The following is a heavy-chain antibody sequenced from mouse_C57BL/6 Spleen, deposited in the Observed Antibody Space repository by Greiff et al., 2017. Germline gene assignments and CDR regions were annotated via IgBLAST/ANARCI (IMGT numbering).Heavy chain of an antibody. V-gene: IGHV2-9-1*01. CDR3: ASGRGAMDY. CDR1: GFSLTSYA. D-gene: IGHD1-1*02. Sequence: VMLLESGPGLVAPSPSLSITCTVSGFSLTSYAISWVRQPPGKGLEWLGVIWTGGGTTYYSALISRPGIMQDNPTCHAFLKMNRLQTDDTARYYCASGRGAMDYWGQGTSVTVSS. CDR2: IWTGGGT. J-gene: IGHJ4*01.